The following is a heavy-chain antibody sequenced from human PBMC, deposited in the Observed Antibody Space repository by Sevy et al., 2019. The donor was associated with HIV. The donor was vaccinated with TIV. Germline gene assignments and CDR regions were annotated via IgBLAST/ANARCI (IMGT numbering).Heavy chain of an antibody. CDR3: ARGADYDFWSGYFIFDY. CDR2: MYYSGST. D-gene: IGHD3-3*01. CDR1: GGSVSSGSYY. V-gene: IGHV4-61*01. Sequence: SETLSLTCTVSGGSVSSGSYYWSWIRQPPGKGLEWIGYMYYSGSTNYNPSLKSRVTISVDTSKNQFSLKLSSVTAADTAVYYCARGADYDFWSGYFIFDYWGQRTLVTVSS. J-gene: IGHJ4*02.